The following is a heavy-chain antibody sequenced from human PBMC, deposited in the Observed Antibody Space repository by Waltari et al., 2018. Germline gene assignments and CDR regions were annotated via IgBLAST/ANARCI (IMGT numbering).Heavy chain of an antibody. D-gene: IGHD6-19*01. Sequence: QVQLQESGPGLVKPSETLSLTCAVSGYSISSGYYWGWIRQPPGKGLEWIGSIYHSGSTYYNPSLKSRVTISVDTSKNQFSLKLSSVTAADTAVYYCARHGYSSGWGSWGSFGYFDYWGQGTLVTVSS. CDR1: GYSISSGYY. CDR2: IYHSGST. J-gene: IGHJ4*02. V-gene: IGHV4-38-2*01. CDR3: ARHGYSSGWGSWGSFGYFDY.